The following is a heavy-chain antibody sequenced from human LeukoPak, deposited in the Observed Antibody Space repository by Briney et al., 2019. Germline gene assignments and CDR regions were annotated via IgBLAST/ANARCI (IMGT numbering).Heavy chain of an antibody. Sequence: TASETLSLTCTVSGGSISSTSYCWGWIRQPPGKGLEWIGSIYSGGSTYYNSSLKSRVTISVDTSKNQFSLKLSSVTAADTAVYYCARRGDNYEGVDYWGQGTLVTVSS. CDR1: GGSISSTSYC. V-gene: IGHV4-39*01. CDR3: ARRGDNYEGVDY. CDR2: IYSGGST. J-gene: IGHJ4*02. D-gene: IGHD4-11*01.